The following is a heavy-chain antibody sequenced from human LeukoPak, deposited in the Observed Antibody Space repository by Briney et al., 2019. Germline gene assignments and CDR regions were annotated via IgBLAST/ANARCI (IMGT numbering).Heavy chain of an antibody. CDR2: IYYSGST. J-gene: IGHJ4*02. Sequence: SETLSLTCTVSGGSISSSSYYWGWIRQPPGKGLEWIGSIYYSGSTYYNPSLKSRVTISVDTSKNQFSLKLSSVTAADTAVYYCARTPICGGDCWGYYFDYWGQGTLVTVSS. CDR3: ARTPICGGDCWGYYFDY. D-gene: IGHD2-21*02. V-gene: IGHV4-39*07. CDR1: GGSISSSSYY.